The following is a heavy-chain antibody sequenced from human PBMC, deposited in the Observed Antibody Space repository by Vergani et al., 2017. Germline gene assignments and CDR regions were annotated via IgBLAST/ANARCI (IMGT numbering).Heavy chain of an antibody. CDR3: ARRDIAAANFDY. V-gene: IGHV4-59*05. J-gene: IGHJ4*02. CDR1: GFTFSNAW. CDR2: IYYTGSS. Sequence: VQLVESGGGLVKPGGSLRLSCAASGFTFSNAWMSWVRQAPGKGLEWVGSIYYTGSSYYNPSLKSRVSISVDTSKSQFSLNLNSVTAADTAVYYCARRDIAAANFDYWGQGTLVTVSS. D-gene: IGHD6-13*01.